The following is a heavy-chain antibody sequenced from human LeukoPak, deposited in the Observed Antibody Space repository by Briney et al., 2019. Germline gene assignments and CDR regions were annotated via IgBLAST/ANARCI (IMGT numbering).Heavy chain of an antibody. CDR1: GGSISSYY. CDR2: IYYSGST. CDR3: ASAPWFGELLA. D-gene: IGHD3-10*01. Sequence: PSETLSLTCTVSGGSISSYYWSWIRQPPGKGLEWIGYIYYSGSTNYNPSLKSRVTISVDTSKNQFSLKLSSVTAADTAVYYCASAPWFGELLAWGQGTLVTVSS. V-gene: IGHV4-59*12. J-gene: IGHJ5*02.